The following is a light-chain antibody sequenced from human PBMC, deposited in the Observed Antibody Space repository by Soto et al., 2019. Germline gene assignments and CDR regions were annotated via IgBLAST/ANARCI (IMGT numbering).Light chain of an antibody. CDR3: CSYAGSYIGV. J-gene: IGLJ3*02. CDR1: SSDVGGYNY. Sequence: QSALTQPRSVSGSPGQSVTISCTGTSSDVGGYNYVSWYQQYPGKAPKLVIYDVSKRPSGVPDRFSGSKSGNTASLTISGLQAEDEADYYCCSYAGSYIGVFGGGTKLTVL. V-gene: IGLV2-11*01. CDR2: DVS.